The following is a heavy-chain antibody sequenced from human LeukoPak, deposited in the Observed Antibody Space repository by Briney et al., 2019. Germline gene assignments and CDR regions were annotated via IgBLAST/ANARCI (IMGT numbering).Heavy chain of an antibody. CDR1: GGSITPHY. D-gene: IGHD4-23*01. CDR3: ARHADYGGYLDY. V-gene: IGHV4-59*08. Sequence: SETLSLTCTVSGGSITPHYWSWIRQPPGKGLEWIGYIYYSGSTNYNPSLKSRVTVSVDTSKSQFSLRLTSVTAADTAVYYCARHADYGGYLDYWGQGTLVTVSS. J-gene: IGHJ4*02. CDR2: IYYSGST.